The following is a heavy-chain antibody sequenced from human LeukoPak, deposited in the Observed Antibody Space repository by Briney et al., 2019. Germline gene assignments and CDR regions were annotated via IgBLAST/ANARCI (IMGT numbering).Heavy chain of an antibody. Sequence: GGSLRFSCAASGFTFSSYGMHWVRQAPGKGLEWVAFIRYDGSNKYYADSVKGRFTISRDNSKNTLYLQMNSLRAEDTAVYYCARGGPVGAYFDYWGQGTLVTVSS. V-gene: IGHV3-30*02. J-gene: IGHJ4*02. D-gene: IGHD1-26*01. CDR1: GFTFSSYG. CDR2: IRYDGSNK. CDR3: ARGGPVGAYFDY.